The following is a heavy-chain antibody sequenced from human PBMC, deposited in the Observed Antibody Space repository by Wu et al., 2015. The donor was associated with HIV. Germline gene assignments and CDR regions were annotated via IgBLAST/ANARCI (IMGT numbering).Heavy chain of an antibody. Sequence: QVQLVQSGAEMKKPGSSVKVSCKPSGGTFSNYAISWVRQAPGQGLEWIGRIIPIFDTANYAQKFQGRITISADASTTTVYMDLSSLKSEDTAVYYCARGAVKDAFHIWGQGTMVTVTS. CDR3: ARGAVKDAFHI. CDR1: GGTFSNYA. J-gene: IGHJ3*02. CDR2: IIPIFDTA. V-gene: IGHV1-69*15.